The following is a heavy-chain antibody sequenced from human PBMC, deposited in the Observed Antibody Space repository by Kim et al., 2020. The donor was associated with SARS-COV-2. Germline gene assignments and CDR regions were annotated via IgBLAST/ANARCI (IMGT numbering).Heavy chain of an antibody. Sequence: GGSLRLSCAASGFTFSSYGMHWVRQAPGKGLEWVAVISYDGSNKYYADSVKGRFTISRDNSKNTLYLQMNSLRAEDTAVYYCAKDLGLPRSSGWMGRDYWGQGTLVTVSS. CDR3: AKDLGLPRSSGWMGRDY. V-gene: IGHV3-30*18. CDR1: GFTFSSYG. D-gene: IGHD6-19*01. J-gene: IGHJ4*02. CDR2: ISYDGSNK.